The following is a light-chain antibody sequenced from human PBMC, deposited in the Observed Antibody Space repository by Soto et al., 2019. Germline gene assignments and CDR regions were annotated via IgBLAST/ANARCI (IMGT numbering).Light chain of an antibody. CDR3: QQYNTYST. CDR2: DVS. J-gene: IGKJ5*01. Sequence: IHMTHSPSTLSGSVLYRGTITFRASQTISSWLAWYQQKPGKAPKLLIYDVSSLESGVPSRFSGSGSGTEFTLTISSLQPDDFATYYCQQYNTYSTFGQGTRLENK. CDR1: QTISSW. V-gene: IGKV1-5*01.